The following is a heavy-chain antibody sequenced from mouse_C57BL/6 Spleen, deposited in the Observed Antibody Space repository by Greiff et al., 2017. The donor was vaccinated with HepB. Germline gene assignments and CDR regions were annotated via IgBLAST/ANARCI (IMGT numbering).Heavy chain of an antibody. CDR1: GYTFTSYW. Sequence: VQLQQPGAELVMPGASVKLSCKASGYTFTSYWMHWVKQRPGQGLEWIGEIDPSDSYTNYNQKFKGKSTLTVDKSSSTAYMQLSSLTSEDSAVYYCARHYYGNWYFDVWGTGTTVTVSS. CDR3: ARHYYGNWYFDV. CDR2: IDPSDSYT. V-gene: IGHV1-69*01. J-gene: IGHJ1*03. D-gene: IGHD2-1*01.